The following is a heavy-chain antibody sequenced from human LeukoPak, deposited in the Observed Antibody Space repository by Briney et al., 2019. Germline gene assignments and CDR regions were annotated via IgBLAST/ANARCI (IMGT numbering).Heavy chain of an antibody. CDR2: MNPNSGNT. V-gene: IGHV1-8*01. CDR3: ARGSSGAVAGTSGA. Sequence: EASVKVSCKASGYTFTSYDINWVRQATGQGLEWMGWMNPNSGNTGYAQKFQGRVTMTRNTSISTAYMELSSLGSEDTAVYYCARGSSGAVAGTSGAWGQGTLVTVSS. D-gene: IGHD6-19*01. CDR1: GYTFTSYD. J-gene: IGHJ5*02.